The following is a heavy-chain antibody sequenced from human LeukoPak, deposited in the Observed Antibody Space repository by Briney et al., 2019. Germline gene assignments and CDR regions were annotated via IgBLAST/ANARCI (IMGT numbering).Heavy chain of an antibody. Sequence: GASVKVSCKASGYTFTSYDINWVRQAPGQGLEWMGGIIPIFGTANYAQKFQGRVTITTDESTSTAYMELSSLRSEDTAVYYCARGIRDSSGYYSPYWGQGTLVTVSS. V-gene: IGHV1-69*05. CDR3: ARGIRDSSGYYSPY. CDR1: GYTFTSYD. CDR2: IIPIFGTA. J-gene: IGHJ4*02. D-gene: IGHD3-22*01.